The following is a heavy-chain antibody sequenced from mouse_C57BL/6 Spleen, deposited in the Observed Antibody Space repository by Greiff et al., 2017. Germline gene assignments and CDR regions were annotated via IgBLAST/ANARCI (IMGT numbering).Heavy chain of an antibody. D-gene: IGHD2-2*01. CDR2: ISDGGSYT. CDR1: GFTFSSYA. Sequence: DVKLVESGGGLVKPGGSLKLSCAASGFTFSSYAMSWVRQTPETRLEWVATISDGGSYTYYPDNVKGRFTLSRDNAKNNLYLQMSHLKSEDTAMYYCARDRLRRDYFDDWGQGTTLTVSS. CDR3: ARDRLRRDYFDD. J-gene: IGHJ2*01. V-gene: IGHV5-4*01.